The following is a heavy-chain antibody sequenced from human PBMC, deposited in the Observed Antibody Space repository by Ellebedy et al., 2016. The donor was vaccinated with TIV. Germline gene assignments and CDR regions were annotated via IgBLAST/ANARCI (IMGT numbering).Heavy chain of an antibody. Sequence: GGSLRLSCAASGFTFSSYAMHWVRQAPGKGLEWVAVISYDGSNKYYADSVKGRFTISRDNSKNTLYLQMNSLRDEDTAVYYCARDPHSSSWNEFAEYFQHWGQGTLVTVSS. J-gene: IGHJ1*01. CDR2: ISYDGSNK. V-gene: IGHV3-30*01. D-gene: IGHD6-13*01. CDR1: GFTFSSYA. CDR3: ARDPHSSSWNEFAEYFQH.